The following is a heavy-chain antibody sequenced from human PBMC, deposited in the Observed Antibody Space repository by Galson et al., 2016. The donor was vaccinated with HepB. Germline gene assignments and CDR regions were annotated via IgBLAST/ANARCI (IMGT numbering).Heavy chain of an antibody. CDR1: GFTFSNNT. CDR2: ISSNGGST. J-gene: IGHJ4*02. Sequence: SLRLSCAASGFTFSNNTMHWVRQAPGKRLEYVSAISSNGGSTDYADSVKGRFTISRDNSKNTLYLQMSSLRPEDTAVYYCVPPQTQWLRFYRYWGQGTLVTVSS. D-gene: IGHD5-12*01. CDR3: VPPQTQWLRFYRY. V-gene: IGHV3-64D*09.